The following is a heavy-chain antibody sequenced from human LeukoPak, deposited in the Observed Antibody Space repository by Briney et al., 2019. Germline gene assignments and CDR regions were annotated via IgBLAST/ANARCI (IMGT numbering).Heavy chain of an antibody. V-gene: IGHV1-18*01. D-gene: IGHD3-10*01. CDR2: ISAYNDDT. CDR3: AGDRRWARRSGKPLYYNGMDV. CDR1: GYTFNSYG. J-gene: IGHJ6*02. Sequence: GASVKVSCKASGYTFNSYGISWVRQAPGQGLEWLGWISAYNDDTKYPQRFQGRVTMTTDTSTRTAYMELRSLRSGDTAVYYCAGDRRWARRSGKPLYYNGMDVWGQGTTVTVSS.